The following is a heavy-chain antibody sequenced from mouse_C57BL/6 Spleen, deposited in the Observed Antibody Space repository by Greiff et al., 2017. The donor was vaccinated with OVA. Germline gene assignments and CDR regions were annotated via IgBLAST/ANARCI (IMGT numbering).Heavy chain of an antibody. Sequence: QVQLKESGPELVKPGASVKISCKASGYAFSSSWMNWVKQRPGKGLEWIGRIYPGDGDTNYNGKFKGKATLTADKSSSTAYMQLSSLTSEDSAVYFCARDYGRGYYYAMDYWGQGTSVTVSS. CDR3: ARDYGRGYYYAMDY. J-gene: IGHJ4*01. CDR2: IYPGDGDT. V-gene: IGHV1-82*01. CDR1: GYAFSSSW. D-gene: IGHD1-1*01.